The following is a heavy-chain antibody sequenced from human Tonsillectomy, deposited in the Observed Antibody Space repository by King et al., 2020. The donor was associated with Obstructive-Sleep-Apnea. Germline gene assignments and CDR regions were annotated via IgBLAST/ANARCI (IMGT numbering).Heavy chain of an antibody. J-gene: IGHJ5*02. CDR1: GYSFTTYW. Sequence: QLVQSGAEVKKPGESLTISCKGFGYSFTTYWITWVRQMPGEGLEWMGRIDPSDSYTNYSPSFQGHVTISADKSISTAYLQWSSLRASDTAMYYCARLVGGNRYCIGASCPNNWFDPWGQGTLVTVSS. V-gene: IGHV5-10-1*03. CDR3: ARLVGGNRYCIGASCPNNWFDP. D-gene: IGHD2-15*01. CDR2: IDPSDSYT.